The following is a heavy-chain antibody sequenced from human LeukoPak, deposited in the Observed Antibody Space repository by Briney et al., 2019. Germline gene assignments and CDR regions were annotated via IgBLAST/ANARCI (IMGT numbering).Heavy chain of an antibody. V-gene: IGHV4-59*01. J-gene: IGHJ4*02. CDR3: ARDSSTVTTRHFDY. CDR1: GGSINNFY. CDR2: VYYTGST. Sequence: SETLSLTCTVSGGSINNFYWTWIRQPPGKGLERLGYVYYTGSTYYNPSLKNRVTISVDTSRNQFSLRLNYVTAADTAVYYCARDSSTVTTRHFDYWGQGTLVTVSS. D-gene: IGHD4-17*01.